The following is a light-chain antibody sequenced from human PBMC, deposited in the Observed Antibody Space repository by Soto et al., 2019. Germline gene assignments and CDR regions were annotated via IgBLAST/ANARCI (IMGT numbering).Light chain of an antibody. V-gene: IGLV1-40*01. CDR1: KSDIGAGYD. CDR2: GNT. J-gene: IGLJ1*01. CDR3: QSFDSSLSRYV. Sequence: QSVLTQPPSVSGAPGQRVTISCTGSKSDIGAGYDVHWYQQFPGAAPKLLIYGNTNRPSGVPDRFSGSRSGTSASLAITGLQAEDEADYFCQSFDSSLSRYVFGTGTKAPS.